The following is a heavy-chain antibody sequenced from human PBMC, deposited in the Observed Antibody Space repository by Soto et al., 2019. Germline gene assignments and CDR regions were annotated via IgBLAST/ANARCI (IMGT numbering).Heavy chain of an antibody. Sequence: EVPLLESGGGLVQPGGSLRLSCAASGFTFTSNAMSWVRQAPGKGLEWVSAISGSGGRIYYVDSVKGRFTISRDNSKNTVYLQMNSLRAEDTAVYFCARSLWGVIIDFDYWGQGTLVTVSS. J-gene: IGHJ4*02. CDR2: ISGSGGRI. CDR1: GFTFTSNA. D-gene: IGHD3-10*01. V-gene: IGHV3-23*01. CDR3: ARSLWGVIIDFDY.